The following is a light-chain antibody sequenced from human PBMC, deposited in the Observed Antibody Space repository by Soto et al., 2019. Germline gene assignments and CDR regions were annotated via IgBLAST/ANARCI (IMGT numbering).Light chain of an antibody. CDR1: QSVRSDY. J-gene: IGKJ4*01. CDR3: QQYGNSPLT. CDR2: GVS. Sequence: IVMTDAPYTLSLSPLQRASLSFRASQSVRSDYFSWYQQKPGQAPRVIIFGVSTRATGVPDRFSGSGSGTDFTLTISRLEPEDFALYYCQQYGNSPLTFGGGTKVDIK. V-gene: IGKV3-20*01.